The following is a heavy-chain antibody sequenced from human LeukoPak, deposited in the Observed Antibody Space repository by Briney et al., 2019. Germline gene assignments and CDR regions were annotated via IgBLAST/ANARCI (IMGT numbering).Heavy chain of an antibody. Sequence: GGSLRLSCAASGFTFSSYGMHWVRQAPGKGLEWVAFIRYDGSNRYYADSVNGRFTISRDNSKNTLYLQMNSLRAEDTAVYYCAKQTESYCGGDCYPGYWGQGTLVTVSS. CDR1: GFTFSSYG. V-gene: IGHV3-30*02. D-gene: IGHD2-21*01. J-gene: IGHJ4*02. CDR2: IRYDGSNR. CDR3: AKQTESYCGGDCYPGY.